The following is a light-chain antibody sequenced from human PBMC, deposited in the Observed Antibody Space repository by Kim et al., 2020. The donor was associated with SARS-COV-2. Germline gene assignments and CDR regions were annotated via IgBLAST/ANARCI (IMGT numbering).Light chain of an antibody. CDR1: QSISSY. V-gene: IGKV1-39*01. CDR2: AAS. J-gene: IGKJ2*01. Sequence: DIQMTQSPSSLSASVGDRVIITCRASQSISSYLNWYQQKPGKAPKLLIYAASTLQSGVPSSFSGSGSGTDFTLTISSLQPEDFASYYCQQSHSVPYTFGQGTKLEI. CDR3: QQSHSVPYT.